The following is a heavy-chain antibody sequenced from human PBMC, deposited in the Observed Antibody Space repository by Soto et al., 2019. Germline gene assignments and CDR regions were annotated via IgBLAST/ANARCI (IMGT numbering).Heavy chain of an antibody. CDR3: ARRYGGAFDI. D-gene: IGHD4-17*01. J-gene: IGHJ3*02. CDR2: IHDSGST. CDR1: GGSLNSYL. V-gene: IGHV4-59*12. Sequence: PSETLSLTCTVSGGSLNSYLWTWVRQSPGKGLEWIGEIHDSGSTDSNPSLKSRVTISLDKSKNQFSLNVSSVTAADTAVYYCARRYGGAFDIWGQGTMVT.